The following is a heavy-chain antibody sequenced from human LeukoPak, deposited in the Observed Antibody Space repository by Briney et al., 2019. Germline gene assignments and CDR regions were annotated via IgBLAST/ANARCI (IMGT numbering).Heavy chain of an antibody. D-gene: IGHD5-12*01. CDR3: ANFLAPLFDY. CDR2: ISGSGGST. Sequence: ESGGSLRLSCAASGFTFSSHAMSGVRQAPGKGLEWVSAISGSGGSTYYADSVKGRFTISRDNSKNTLYLQMNSLRAEDTAVYYCANFLAPLFDYWGQGTLVTVSS. J-gene: IGHJ4*02. V-gene: IGHV3-23*01. CDR1: GFTFSSHA.